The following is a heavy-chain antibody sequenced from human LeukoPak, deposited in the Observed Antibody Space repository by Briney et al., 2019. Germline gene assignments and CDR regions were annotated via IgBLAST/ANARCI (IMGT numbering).Heavy chain of an antibody. V-gene: IGHV3-30*02. CDR1: GFTFSSYG. Sequence: GGSLRLSCAASGFTFSSYGMHWVRLAPGKGLEWVAFIRYDRSNKYYADSVKGRFTISRDNSKNTLYLQMNSLRAEDTAVYYCAKDFAGWGTDYWGQGTLVTVSS. CDR2: IRYDRSNK. D-gene: IGHD7-27*01. CDR3: AKDFAGWGTDY. J-gene: IGHJ4*02.